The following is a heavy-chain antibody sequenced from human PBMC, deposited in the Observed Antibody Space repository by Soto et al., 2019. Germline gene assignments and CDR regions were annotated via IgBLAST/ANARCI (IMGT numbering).Heavy chain of an antibody. CDR2: ISYDGSNK. CDR3: AKERDVDTAMVTFYFDY. CDR1: GFTFSSYG. V-gene: IGHV3-30*18. Sequence: SLRLSCAASGFTFSSYGMHWVRQAPGKGLEWVAVISYDGSNKYYADPVKGRFTISRDNSKNTLYLQMNSLRAEDTAVYYCAKERDVDTAMVTFYFDYWGQGTLVTSPQ. J-gene: IGHJ4*02. D-gene: IGHD5-18*01.